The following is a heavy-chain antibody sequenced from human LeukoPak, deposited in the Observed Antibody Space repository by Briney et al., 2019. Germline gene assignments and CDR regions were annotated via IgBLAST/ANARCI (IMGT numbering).Heavy chain of an antibody. Sequence: ASVKVSCKASGGTFSSYAISWVRQAPGQGLEWMGWISAYNGNTNYAQKLQGRVTMTTDTSTSTAYMELRSLRSDDTAVYYCARVPRYIVGATTGFDYWGQGTLVTVSS. D-gene: IGHD1-26*01. CDR3: ARVPRYIVGATTGFDY. J-gene: IGHJ4*02. V-gene: IGHV1-18*01. CDR1: GGTFSSYA. CDR2: ISAYNGNT.